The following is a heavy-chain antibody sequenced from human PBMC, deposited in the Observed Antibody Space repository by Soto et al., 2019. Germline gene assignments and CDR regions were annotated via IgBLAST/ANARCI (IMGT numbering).Heavy chain of an antibody. CDR2: MNPNSGNT. D-gene: IGHD1-26*01. CDR3: ARERSGSSDY. Sequence: QVQLAQSCAGVKTPGPSEKVLCKASVHTLTSYDNNWVRQATGQGLEWMGWMNPNSGNTGYAQKFQGRVTMTRNTSISTAYMELSSLRSEDTAVYYCARERSGSSDYWGQGTLVTVSS. J-gene: IGHJ4*02. CDR1: VHTLTSYD. V-gene: IGHV1-8*01.